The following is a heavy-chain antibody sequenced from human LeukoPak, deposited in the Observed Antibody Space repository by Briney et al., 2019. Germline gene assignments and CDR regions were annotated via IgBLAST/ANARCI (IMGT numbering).Heavy chain of an antibody. V-gene: IGHV3-74*01. CDR1: GFTFSSYW. D-gene: IGHD3-9*01. CDR2: IHSDGSST. Sequence: GGSLRLSCAASGFTFSSYWMHWVRQAPGKGLCWVSRIHSDGSSTSYADSVKGRFTISRDNAKNTLYLQMNSLRAEDTAVYYCARDGYDILTGYVRGVFDYWGQGTLVTVSS. J-gene: IGHJ4*02. CDR3: ARDGYDILTGYVRGVFDY.